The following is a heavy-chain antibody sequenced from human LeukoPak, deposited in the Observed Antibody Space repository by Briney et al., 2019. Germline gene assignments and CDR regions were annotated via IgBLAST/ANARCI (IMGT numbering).Heavy chain of an antibody. Sequence: PGGSLRLSCAASGFTFSSYAMRWVRQARGKGLEWVSVISGSGGNTYYADSVKGRFTISRDNSKNTLYLQMNSLRAEDTAVYYCAKDRGNTTVTTVDYWGQGTLVTVSS. CDR1: GFTFSSYA. CDR2: ISGSGGNT. V-gene: IGHV3-23*01. D-gene: IGHD4-17*01. CDR3: AKDRGNTTVTTVDY. J-gene: IGHJ4*02.